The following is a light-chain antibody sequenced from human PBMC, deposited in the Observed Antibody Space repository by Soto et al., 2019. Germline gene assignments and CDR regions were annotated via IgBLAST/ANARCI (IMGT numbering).Light chain of an antibody. CDR2: AAS. Sequence: DVQVTQSPSSLSASVGDRVTITCRTSQSISSYLNWYQQEPGKVPKLLIYAASSLQSGVPSRFSGSGSGTDFTLTISSLQPEDFATYYCQQYNSYPWTFGQGTKVDIK. CDR1: QSISSY. J-gene: IGKJ1*01. CDR3: QQYNSYPWT. V-gene: IGKV1-39*01.